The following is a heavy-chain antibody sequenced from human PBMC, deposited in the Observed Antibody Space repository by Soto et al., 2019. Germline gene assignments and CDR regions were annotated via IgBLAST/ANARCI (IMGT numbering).Heavy chain of an antibody. CDR3: ARGHARYYSNYAY. J-gene: IGHJ4*02. CDR2: ISSSSSYI. CDR1: GFTFSSYS. D-gene: IGHD4-4*01. V-gene: IGHV3-21*01. Sequence: GGSLRLSCAASGFTFSSYSMNWVRQSPGKGLEWVSPISSSSSYIYYADSVKGRFTISRDNAKNTLYLQMNSLRAEDTAVYYCARGHARYYSNYAYWGQGTLVTVSS.